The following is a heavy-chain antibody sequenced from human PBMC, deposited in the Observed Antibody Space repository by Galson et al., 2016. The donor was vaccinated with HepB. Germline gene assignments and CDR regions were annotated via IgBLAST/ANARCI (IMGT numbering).Heavy chain of an antibody. D-gene: IGHD6-13*01. CDR2: VSAYNGNI. V-gene: IGHV1-18*01. CDR1: ADTFTTYA. J-gene: IGHJ6*02. Sequence: SVKVSCKASADTFTTYAITWVRQAPGQGLEWMGWVSAYNGNINYAQKLQGRVTMTTDTSTSTAYLEMRSLRSDDTAVYYCAGDLKYISSWYSARYYYGMDVWGQGTTLTVSS. CDR3: AGDLKYISSWYSARYYYGMDV.